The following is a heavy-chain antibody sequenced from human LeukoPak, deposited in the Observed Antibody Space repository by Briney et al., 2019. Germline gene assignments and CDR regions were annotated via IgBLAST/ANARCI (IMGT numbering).Heavy chain of an antibody. D-gene: IGHD6-13*01. J-gene: IGHJ4*02. V-gene: IGHV3-48*04. CDR2: IVGSSSNI. CDR3: ARDPESSSFDL. Sequence: GGSLRLSCTASGFSFSTYSMNWVRQAPGKGLEWVSYIVGSSSNIYYADSVKGRFTISRDNAKKSLYLEINSLRADDTAVYYCARDPESSSFDLWGRGALVTVSS. CDR1: GFSFSTYS.